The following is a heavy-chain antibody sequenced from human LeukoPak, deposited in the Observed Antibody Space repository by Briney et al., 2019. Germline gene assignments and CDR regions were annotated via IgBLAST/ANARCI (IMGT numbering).Heavy chain of an antibody. D-gene: IGHD3-22*01. CDR3: ARGRRGRYYDSSGYHFDY. J-gene: IGHJ4*02. CDR1: GGSFSGYY. Sequence: SETLSLTCAVYGGSFSGYYRSWIRQPPGKGLEWIGEINHSGSTNYNPSLKSRVTISVDTSKNQFSLKLSSVTAADTAVYYCARGRRGRYYDSSGYHFDYWGLGTLVTVSS. CDR2: INHSGST. V-gene: IGHV4-34*01.